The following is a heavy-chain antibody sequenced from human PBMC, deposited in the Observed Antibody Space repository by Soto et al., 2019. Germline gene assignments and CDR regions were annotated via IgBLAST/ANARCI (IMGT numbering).Heavy chain of an antibody. CDR1: GGSVSSGSYY. CDR3: ARDGSSGWYYFDY. CDR2: TYYTGST. J-gene: IGHJ4*02. Sequence: QVQLQESGPGLVKPSETLSLTCTVSGGSVSSGSYYWSWIRQPPGKGLECVGYTYYTGSTNYNPSLKSRVTMSLDTSRNQFSLILTSVTAADTAVYYCARDGSSGWYYFDYWGQGTLVTVSS. D-gene: IGHD6-19*01. V-gene: IGHV4-61*01.